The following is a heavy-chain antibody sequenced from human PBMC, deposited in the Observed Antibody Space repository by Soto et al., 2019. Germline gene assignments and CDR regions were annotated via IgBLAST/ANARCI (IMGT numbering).Heavy chain of an antibody. CDR3: ARGGSLWFGELSAYHYGMDV. Sequence: ASVKVSCKASGYTFTGYYMHWVRQAPGQGLEWMGWINPNSGGTNYAQKFQGWVTMTRDTSISTAYMELGRLRSDDTAVYYCARGGSLWFGELSAYHYGMDVWGQGTTVTVSS. CDR1: GYTFTGYY. CDR2: INPNSGGT. V-gene: IGHV1-2*04. D-gene: IGHD3-10*01. J-gene: IGHJ6*02.